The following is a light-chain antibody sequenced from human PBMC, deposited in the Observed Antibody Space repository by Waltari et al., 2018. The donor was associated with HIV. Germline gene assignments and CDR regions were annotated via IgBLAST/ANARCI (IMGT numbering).Light chain of an antibody. CDR2: QDN. V-gene: IGLV3-1*01. CDR3: KTGHRSTAG. Sequence: SYELTQPPSVSVSSGQTASITCSGDTLGSNYVSWYQQRPGQSPVLVIYQDNKRPSAIPAGFSGANSGNAATLTIGGNKAMDEADYYCKTGHRSTAGFGGGTKRTVL. CDR1: TLGSNY. J-gene: IGLJ2*01.